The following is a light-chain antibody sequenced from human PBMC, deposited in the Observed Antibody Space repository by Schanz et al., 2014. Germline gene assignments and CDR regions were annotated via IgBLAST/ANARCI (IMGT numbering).Light chain of an antibody. CDR3: CSYTISNLIV. Sequence: QSALTQPPSASGSPGQSVTISCTGTSSDVGGYNFVSWYQQHPGKAPKLMIYEGSKRPSGVSNRFSGSKSGNTASLTISGLQAEDEADYYCCSYTISNLIVFGGGTKLTVL. CDR1: SSDVGGYNF. J-gene: IGLJ2*01. V-gene: IGLV2-14*01. CDR2: EGS.